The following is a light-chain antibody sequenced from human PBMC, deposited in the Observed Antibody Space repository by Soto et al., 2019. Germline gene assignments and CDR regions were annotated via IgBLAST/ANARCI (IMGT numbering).Light chain of an antibody. CDR1: SSDVGAFNY. J-gene: IGLJ1*01. Sequence: QSALTQPASVSGAPGQAITISCSGTSSDVGAFNYVSWYQQHPGKAPKLMIYDVSNRPSGVSNRFSGSKSGNTASLTISRLRDEDEADYYCNSYTSNNTYVFGTGTKLTVL. CDR3: NSYTSNNTYV. CDR2: DVS. V-gene: IGLV2-14*03.